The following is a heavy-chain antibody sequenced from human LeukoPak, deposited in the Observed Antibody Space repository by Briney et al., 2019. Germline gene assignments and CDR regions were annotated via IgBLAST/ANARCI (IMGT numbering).Heavy chain of an antibody. CDR2: IIPILGTA. J-gene: IGHJ5*02. Sequence: SVKVSCKASGGTFSNYAISWVRQAPGQGLQWMGGIIPILGTANYAQKFQARVTITADESTNTAYMELSTLRFEDTAVYYCARRDVLTGHGWFDPWGQGTLVTVSS. CDR3: ARRDVLTGHGWFDP. V-gene: IGHV1-69*13. CDR1: GGTFSNYA. D-gene: IGHD3-9*01.